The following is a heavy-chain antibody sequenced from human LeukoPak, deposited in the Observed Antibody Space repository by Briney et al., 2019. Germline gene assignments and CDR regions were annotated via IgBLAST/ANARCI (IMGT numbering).Heavy chain of an antibody. V-gene: IGHV1-46*01. J-gene: IGHJ4*02. Sequence: ASVKVSCKASGYTFTSYYMHWVRQAPGQGLEWMGIINPSGGSTSYAQKFQGRVTMTRDTSTSTAYMELRSLRSDDTAVYYCAREGLGELTLDCWGQGTLVTVSS. CDR1: GYTFTSYY. CDR3: AREGLGELTLDC. CDR2: INPSGGST. D-gene: IGHD3-16*01.